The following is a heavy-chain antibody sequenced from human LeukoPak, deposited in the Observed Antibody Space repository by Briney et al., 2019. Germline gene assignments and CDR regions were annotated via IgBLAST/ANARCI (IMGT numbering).Heavy chain of an antibody. CDR2: IRYDGSNK. D-gene: IGHD6-6*01. Sequence: PGGSLRLSCAASGFTFSSYGMHWVRQAPGKGLEWVAFIRYDGSNKYYADSVKGRFTISRDNSKNTLYLQMNSLRAEDTAVYYCARDGIAARRGGFDYWGQGTLVTVSS. V-gene: IGHV3-30*02. CDR1: GFTFSSYG. CDR3: ARDGIAARRGGFDY. J-gene: IGHJ4*02.